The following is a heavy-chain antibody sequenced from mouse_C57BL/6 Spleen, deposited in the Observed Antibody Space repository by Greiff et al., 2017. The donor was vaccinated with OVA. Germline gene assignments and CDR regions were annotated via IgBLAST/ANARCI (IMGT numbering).Heavy chain of an antibody. D-gene: IGHD2-12*01. CDR3: ARVYVSGFAY. CDR2: ISSGGSYT. Sequence: EVKLMESGGDLVKPGGSLKLSCAASGFTFSSYGMSWVRQTPDKRLEWVATISSGGSYTYYPDSVKGRFTISRDNAKNTLYLQMSSLKSEDTAMCYCARVYVSGFAYWGQGTLVTVSA. J-gene: IGHJ3*01. V-gene: IGHV5-6*01. CDR1: GFTFSSYG.